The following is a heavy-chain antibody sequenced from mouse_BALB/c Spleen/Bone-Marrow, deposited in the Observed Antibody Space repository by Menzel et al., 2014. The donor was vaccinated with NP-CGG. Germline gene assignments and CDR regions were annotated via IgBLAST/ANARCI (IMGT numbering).Heavy chain of an antibody. Sequence: VQLQQSGPELVRPGVSVKISCKGSGYTFTDYAMHWVKQSHAKSLEWIGVISTYSSNTNYNQKFKGKATMTVDKSSSTAYMELARLTSEDSAIYYCARGNRYDGAWFAYWGQGTLVTVSA. J-gene: IGHJ3*01. CDR3: ARGNRYDGAWFAY. CDR1: GYTFTDYA. V-gene: IGHV1-67*01. CDR2: ISTYSSNT. D-gene: IGHD2-14*01.